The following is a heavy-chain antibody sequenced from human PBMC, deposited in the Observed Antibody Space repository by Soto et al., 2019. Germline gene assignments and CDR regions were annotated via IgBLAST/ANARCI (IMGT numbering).Heavy chain of an antibody. CDR3: ARISAAIYYYYYGMDV. CDR1: GFTVSSNY. V-gene: IGHV3-53*04. Sequence: PGGSLRLSCAASGFTVSSNYMSWVRQAPGKGLEWVSFIYSGGSSYYADSVKGRFTISRHNSNNTLYLQMNSLRAEDTAVYYCARISAAIYYYYYGMDVWGQGTTVTVSS. D-gene: IGHD2-15*01. J-gene: IGHJ6*02. CDR2: IYSGGSS.